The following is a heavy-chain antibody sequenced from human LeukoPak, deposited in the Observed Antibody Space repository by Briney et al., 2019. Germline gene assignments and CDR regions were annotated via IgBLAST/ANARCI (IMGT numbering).Heavy chain of an antibody. V-gene: IGHV1-18*01. CDR2: ISPYNGNT. D-gene: IGHD5-12*01. CDR1: GYTFTSYG. CDR3: ARESLGYSGYDFGY. Sequence: ASVKVSCKASGYTFTSYGISWVRQAPGQGLEWMGWISPYNGNTNYAQKLQGRVTMTTDTSTSTAYMELRSLRSDDTAVYYCARESLGYSGYDFGYWGEGTLVTVSS. J-gene: IGHJ4*02.